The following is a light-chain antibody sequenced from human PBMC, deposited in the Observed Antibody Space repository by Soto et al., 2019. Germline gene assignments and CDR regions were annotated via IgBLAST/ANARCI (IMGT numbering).Light chain of an antibody. CDR1: SSDVGSYHY. J-gene: IGLJ1*01. CDR2: EVS. Sequence: QSVLTQPASVSGSPGQSITISCTGTSSDVGSYHYVSWFQQHPGKAPKLIIFEVSDRPSGVSTRFSGSKSGDTASLTISGLQADDEADYYCSSYTSGRYVYVFGGGTKVTVL. V-gene: IGLV2-14*01. CDR3: SSYTSGRYVYV.